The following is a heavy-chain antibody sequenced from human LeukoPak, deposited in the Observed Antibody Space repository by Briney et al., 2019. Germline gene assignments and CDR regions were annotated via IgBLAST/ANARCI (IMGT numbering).Heavy chain of an antibody. CDR1: GFIVSSNY. CDR3: AKENPYCTSTTCFLDS. Sequence: GGSLRLSCAGSGFIVSSNYMSWVRQAPGKGLEWVSAISGSGGSTYYADSVKGRFTIARDNSRNSLYLEMNSLRSEDTALYYCAKENPYCTSTTCFLDSWGQGTLVTVS. D-gene: IGHD2/OR15-2a*01. J-gene: IGHJ4*02. V-gene: IGHV3-23*01. CDR2: ISGSGGST.